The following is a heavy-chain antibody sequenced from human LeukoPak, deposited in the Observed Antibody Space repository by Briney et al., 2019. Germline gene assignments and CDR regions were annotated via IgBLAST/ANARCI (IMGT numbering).Heavy chain of an antibody. CDR3: ARHFCSGGSCQPSDDAFDI. J-gene: IGHJ3*02. D-gene: IGHD2-15*01. V-gene: IGHV3-66*04. CDR2: IYSGGGT. CDR1: GFTVSSNY. Sequence: PGGSLRLSCAASGFTVSSNYMSWVRQAPGKGLEWVSVIYSGGGTYFADSVKGRFTISRDNSKNTLYLQMNSLRAEDTAVYYCARHFCSGGSCQPSDDAFDIWGQGTMVTVSS.